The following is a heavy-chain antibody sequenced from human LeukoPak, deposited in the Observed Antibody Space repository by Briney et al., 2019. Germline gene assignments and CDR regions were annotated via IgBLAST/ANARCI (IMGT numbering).Heavy chain of an antibody. V-gene: IGHV3-74*01. J-gene: IGHJ4*02. D-gene: IGHD3-16*01. CDR3: ARDRGSYSDY. Sequence: HAGGSLRLSCAASGFTFSSYSMNWVRQAPGKGLVWVSRVNTDGSTPTYADSVKGRFTISRDNAKNTLYLQMNSLRAEDTAVYYCARDRGSYSDYWGQGTLVTVSS. CDR2: VNTDGSTP. CDR1: GFTFSSYS.